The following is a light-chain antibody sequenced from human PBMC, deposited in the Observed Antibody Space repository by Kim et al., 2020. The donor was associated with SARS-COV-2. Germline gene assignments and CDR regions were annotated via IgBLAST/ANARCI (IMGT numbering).Light chain of an antibody. CDR3: QSYDSSNQV. V-gene: IGLV6-57*03. CDR2: KDN. CDR1: GGSLDSND. J-gene: IGLJ2*01. Sequence: GKTVTHSCTRSGGSLDSNDVQWSQPRPGSAPTTVIYKDNQRPSGVPDRFSGSIDSSSNSASLTISGLKTEDEADYYCQSYDSSNQVFGGGTQLTVL.